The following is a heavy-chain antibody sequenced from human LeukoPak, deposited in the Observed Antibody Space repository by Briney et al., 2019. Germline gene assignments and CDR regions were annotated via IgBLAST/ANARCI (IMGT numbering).Heavy chain of an antibody. CDR3: ARVAWFGESTYYFDY. V-gene: IGHV4-61*10. Sequence: SETLSLTCVVSGGSISRGSYYWNWIRQPAGKGLEWIGYIYYSGSTNYNPSLKSRVTISVDTSKNQFSLKLSSVTAADTAVYYCARVAWFGESTYYFDYWGQGTLVTVSS. D-gene: IGHD3-10*01. CDR1: GGSISRGSYY. CDR2: IYYSGST. J-gene: IGHJ4*02.